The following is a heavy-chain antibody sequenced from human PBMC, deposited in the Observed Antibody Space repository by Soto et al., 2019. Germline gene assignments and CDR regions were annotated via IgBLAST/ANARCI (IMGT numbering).Heavy chain of an antibody. CDR1: GDSISSGDYH. D-gene: IGHD2-21*02. V-gene: IGHV4-30-4*08. CDR2: IHHSGSI. Sequence: SETLCLTCTVSGDSISSGDYHWTWIRQSPGKGLEWIGYIHHSGSILYNPSLKSRVTISVDTSKNQFSLHLTSVTAADTAVYFCAREDDGGDSLDVWGQGTTVTVSS. J-gene: IGHJ6*02. CDR3: AREDDGGDSLDV.